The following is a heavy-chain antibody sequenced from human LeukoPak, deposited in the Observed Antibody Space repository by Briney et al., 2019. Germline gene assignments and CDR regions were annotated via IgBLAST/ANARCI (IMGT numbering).Heavy chain of an antibody. CDR1: GYTFTSYG. CDR3: ARDLTYTYWFDP. J-gene: IGHJ5*02. Sequence: ASEKVSGKASGYTFTSYGISWVRQAPGQGLEWMGWISAYNGNTNYAQKLQGRVTMTTDTSTSTAYMELRSLRSDDTAVYYCARDLTYTYWFDPWGQGTLVTVSS. CDR2: ISAYNGNT. V-gene: IGHV1-18*01. D-gene: IGHD4-11*01.